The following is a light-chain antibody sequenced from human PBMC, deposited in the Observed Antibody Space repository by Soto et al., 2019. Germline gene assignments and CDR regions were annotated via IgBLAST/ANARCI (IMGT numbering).Light chain of an antibody. CDR3: CSYAGSSTWV. CDR2: EVT. J-gene: IGLJ3*02. V-gene: IGLV2-23*02. CDR1: SSDVASYNL. Sequence: QSVLTQPASVSGSPGQSITISCTGTSSDVASYNLVSWYQQHPGKAPKLMIYEVTKRPLGVSNHFSGSKSGNTASLTISGLQAEDEADYYCCSYAGSSTWVFGGGTQLTVL.